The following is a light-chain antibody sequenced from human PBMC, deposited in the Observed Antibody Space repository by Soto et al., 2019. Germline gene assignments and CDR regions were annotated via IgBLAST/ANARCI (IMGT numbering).Light chain of an antibody. CDR3: MQSIQLPLT. Sequence: DVVMTQTPLSLSVTPGQPPSISCKSSQSLLHSDGKTYLYWYLQKSGQPPQLLIYEISIRYSGVPDRFSGSGSGTDFTLQISRVEAGDVGVYYCMQSIQLPLTFGGGTRVEIK. J-gene: IGKJ4*01. V-gene: IGKV2D-29*01. CDR2: EIS. CDR1: QSLLHSDGKTY.